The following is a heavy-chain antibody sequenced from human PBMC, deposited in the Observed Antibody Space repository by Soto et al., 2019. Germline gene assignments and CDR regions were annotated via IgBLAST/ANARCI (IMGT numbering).Heavy chain of an antibody. V-gene: IGHV1-46*01. D-gene: IGHD2-2*01. CDR2: ISPSGGST. Sequence: VASVKVSCKASGYTFTSYYMHWVRQAPGQGLEWMGIISPSGGSTSYAQKFQGRVTMTRDTSTSTVYMELSSLRSEDTAVYYCARGAGEYCISTSCPRDAFDIWGQGTMVTVSS. CDR3: ARGAGEYCISTSCPRDAFDI. J-gene: IGHJ3*02. CDR1: GYTFTSYY.